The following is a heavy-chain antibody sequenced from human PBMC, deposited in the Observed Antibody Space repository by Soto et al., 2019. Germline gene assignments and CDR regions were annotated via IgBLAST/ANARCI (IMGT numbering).Heavy chain of an antibody. CDR3: ARVSAARYFWFDP. CDR2: IYYSGST. V-gene: IGHV4-59*01. Sequence: PSEALSLTCPVAGPSISGYYWSWLRQPPGKGLEWIGYIYYSGSTNYNPSLKSRVTISVDTSKNQFSLKLSSVTAADTAVYYCARVSAARYFWFDPWGQGTLVTVSS. J-gene: IGHJ5*02. D-gene: IGHD6-6*01. CDR1: GPSISGYY.